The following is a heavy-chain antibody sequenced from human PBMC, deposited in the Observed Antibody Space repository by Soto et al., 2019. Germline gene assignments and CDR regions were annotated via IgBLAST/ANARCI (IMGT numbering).Heavy chain of an antibody. Sequence: GASVKVSCKASGYTFTGYYMHWVRQAPGQGLEWMGWINPNSGGTNYAQKFQGWVTMTRDTSISTAYMELSRLRSDDTAVYYCARDHLGSGSYYTWPYYYYGMDVWGQGTTVTVSS. CDR2: INPNSGGT. J-gene: IGHJ6*02. CDR3: ARDHLGSGSYYTWPYYYYGMDV. V-gene: IGHV1-2*04. D-gene: IGHD3-10*01. CDR1: GYTFTGYY.